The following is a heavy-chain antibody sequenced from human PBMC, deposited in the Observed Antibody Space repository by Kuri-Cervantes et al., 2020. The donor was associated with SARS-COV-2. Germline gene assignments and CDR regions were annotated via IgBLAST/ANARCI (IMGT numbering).Heavy chain of an antibody. CDR2: IYHSGST. V-gene: IGHV4-30-2*01. CDR1: GGSISSGGYS. CDR3: AKDGEYCNGGSCYSLDDAFDI. D-gene: IGHD2-15*01. J-gene: IGHJ3*02. Sequence: SETLSLTCAVSGGSISSGGYSWSWIRQPPGKGLEWIGYIYHSGSTYYNPSLKSRVTISVDRSKNQFSLKLSSVTAADTAVYYCAKDGEYCNGGSCYSLDDAFDIWGQGTMVTVSS.